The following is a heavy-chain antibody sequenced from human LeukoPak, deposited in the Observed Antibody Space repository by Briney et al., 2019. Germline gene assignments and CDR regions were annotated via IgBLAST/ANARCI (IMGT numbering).Heavy chain of an antibody. Sequence: GGSLRLSCAASGFTFRSHWMHWVRQAPGKGLVWVSRSNSDGSSTTYADSVKGRFTVSRDNAKNTLYLQMDSLRAEDSAVYYCARGLVHDTSGYYSDYWGQGILVTVSS. CDR3: ARGLVHDTSGYYSDY. D-gene: IGHD3-22*01. CDR2: SNSDGSST. CDR1: GFTFRSHW. J-gene: IGHJ4*02. V-gene: IGHV3-74*01.